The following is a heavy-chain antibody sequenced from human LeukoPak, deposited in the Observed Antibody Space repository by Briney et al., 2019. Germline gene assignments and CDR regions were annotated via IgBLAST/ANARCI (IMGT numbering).Heavy chain of an antibody. Sequence: ASVKGSCKASGGTFSSYTISWVRQAPGQGREWVGRIIPILCIANYAQKFQGRVTITADKSTSTAYMELSSLRSEDTAVYYCARVLYSSSSGPWGYWGQGTLVTVSS. J-gene: IGHJ4*02. V-gene: IGHV1-69*02. CDR3: ARVLYSSSSGPWGY. CDR2: IIPILCIA. D-gene: IGHD6-6*01. CDR1: GGTFSSYT.